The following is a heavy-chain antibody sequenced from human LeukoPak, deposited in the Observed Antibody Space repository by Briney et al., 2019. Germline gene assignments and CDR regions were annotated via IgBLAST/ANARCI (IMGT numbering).Heavy chain of an antibody. J-gene: IGHJ5*02. D-gene: IGHD4-17*01. CDR2: ISAYNGNT. CDR3: ARYGDYHTWFDP. V-gene: IGHV1-18*01. Sequence: ASVKVSCKASGYTFTSYVISWVRQAPGQGLDWMGWISAYNGNTNYAQKLQGRVTMTTDTSTSTAYMELRSLRSDDTDVYYCARYGDYHTWFDPWGQGTPVTVSS. CDR1: GYTFTSYV.